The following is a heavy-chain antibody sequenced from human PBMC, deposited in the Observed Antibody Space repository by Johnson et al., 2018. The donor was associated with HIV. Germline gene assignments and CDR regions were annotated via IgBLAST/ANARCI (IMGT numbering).Heavy chain of an antibody. CDR3: ARDKGPDAAMVGDAFDI. Sequence: VQLVESGGGLVQPGGSLRLSCAVSGFTFNSYWMSWVRQGPGKGLEWLANINQDGSEKYFVDSVKGRFSISRDNAQNSLYLQMNSLRAEDTAVYYCARDKGPDAAMVGDAFDIWGQGTMVTVSS. CDR2: INQDGSEK. CDR1: GFTFNSYW. J-gene: IGHJ3*02. D-gene: IGHD5-18*01. V-gene: IGHV3-7*01.